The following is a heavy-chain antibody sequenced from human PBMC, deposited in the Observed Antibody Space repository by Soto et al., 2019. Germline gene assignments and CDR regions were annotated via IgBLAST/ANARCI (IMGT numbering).Heavy chain of an antibody. CDR1: GYSFTTYG. CDR2: INTYNLNT. CDR3: ARDDYGNYDY. Sequence: QVQLVQSGPEVKKPGASVKVSCKASGYSFTTYGISWMRQAPGQGLEWMGWINTYNLNTRHAQKLQGRVTMTTDTSTSTAYMELWSLISDDTAIYYCARDDYGNYDYWGQGTLVTVSS. J-gene: IGHJ4*02. D-gene: IGHD4-17*01. V-gene: IGHV1-18*01.